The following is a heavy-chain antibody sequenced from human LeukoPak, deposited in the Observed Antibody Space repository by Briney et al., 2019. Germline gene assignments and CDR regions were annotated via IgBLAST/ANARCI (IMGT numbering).Heavy chain of an antibody. J-gene: IGHJ5*02. CDR3: AKGFLLDFWNALDP. CDR1: GFTFSSYA. D-gene: IGHD3-3*01. Sequence: GGSLRLSCAASGFTFSSYAMSWVRQAPGKGLEWVSAISGSGASPYYADSVKGRFTFSRDNSKNTLYLQMNSLSAEDTAVYYCAKGFLLDFWNALDPWGQGTLVTVSS. V-gene: IGHV3-23*01. CDR2: ISGSGASP.